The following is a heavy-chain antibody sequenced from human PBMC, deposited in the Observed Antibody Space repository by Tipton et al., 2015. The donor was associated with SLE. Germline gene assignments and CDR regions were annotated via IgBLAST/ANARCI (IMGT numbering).Heavy chain of an antibody. D-gene: IGHD6-13*01. CDR1: GGSFSGYY. J-gene: IGHJ4*02. CDR3: ARDGGQQLVLDY. CDR2: INHSGST. Sequence: TLSLTCAVYGGSFSGYYWSWIRQPPGKGLEWLGEINHSGSTNYNPSLKSRVTISVDTSKNQFSLKLSSVTAADTAVYYCARDGGQQLVLDYWGQGTLVTVSS. V-gene: IGHV4-34*01.